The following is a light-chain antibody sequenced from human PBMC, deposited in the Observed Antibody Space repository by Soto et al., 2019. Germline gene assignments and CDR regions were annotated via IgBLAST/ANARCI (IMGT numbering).Light chain of an antibody. CDR2: EVN. CDR3: CSYAGSRWM. J-gene: IGLJ3*02. CDR1: SDDIGNFNL. V-gene: IGLV2-23*02. Sequence: QLVLTQPASVSGSPGQSITVSCTGSSDDIGNFNLVSWYQQYPGKAPKLILYEVNKRPLGVSDRFSGSKSGNTASLTISGLQAEDEADYHCCSYAGSRWMFGGGTKLTVL.